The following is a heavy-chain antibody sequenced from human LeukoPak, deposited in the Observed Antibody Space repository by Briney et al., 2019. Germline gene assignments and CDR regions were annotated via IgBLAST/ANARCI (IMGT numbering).Heavy chain of an antibody. V-gene: IGHV1-69*13. CDR2: IIPIFGTA. J-gene: IGHJ6*04. Sequence: ASVKVSCKASGGTFSSYAISWVRQAPGQGLEWMGGIIPIFGTANYAQKFQGRVTITADESTSKACMDLSGLRSEDTAVYYCAVGGYSGYDVSYYYYGMDVWGKGTTVTVSS. CDR3: AVGGYSGYDVSYYYYGMDV. CDR1: GGTFSSYA. D-gene: IGHD5-12*01.